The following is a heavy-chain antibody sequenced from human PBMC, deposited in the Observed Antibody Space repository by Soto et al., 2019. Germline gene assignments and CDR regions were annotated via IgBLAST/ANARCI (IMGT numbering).Heavy chain of an antibody. Sequence: SLRLSCAASGFTFSTYGMHWVRQPPGKGLEWVGVIWYDGSNKYYGDSVKGRFTISRDNSKNILYLEMNNVRVEDTAVYYCAGGYCTSRSCFEYWGQGTLVTVSS. CDR2: IWYDGSNK. V-gene: IGHV3-33*01. J-gene: IGHJ4*02. CDR3: AGGYCTSRSCFEY. D-gene: IGHD2-2*01. CDR1: GFTFSTYG.